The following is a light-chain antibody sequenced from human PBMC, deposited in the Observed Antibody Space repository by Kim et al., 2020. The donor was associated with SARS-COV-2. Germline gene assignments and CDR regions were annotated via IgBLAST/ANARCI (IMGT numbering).Light chain of an antibody. V-gene: IGLV2-23*02. Sequence: QSALTQPASVSGSPGQSITISCTGTSSDVGGYNYVSWYQQHPGKAPKLMIYEVSKRPSGVSNRFSGSKSGNTASLTISGLQPEDEADYYCCSYAGIWVFGGGTQLTVL. CDR2: EVS. CDR1: SSDVGGYNY. J-gene: IGLJ3*02. CDR3: CSYAGIWV.